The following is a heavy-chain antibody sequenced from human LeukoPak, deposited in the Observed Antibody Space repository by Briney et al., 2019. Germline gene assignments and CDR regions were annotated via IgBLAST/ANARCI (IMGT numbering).Heavy chain of an antibody. J-gene: IGHJ5*02. CDR2: ISSSSTI. CDR3: ARVELDIVATTYNWFDP. D-gene: IGHD5-12*01. Sequence: GGSLRLSCAASGFTFSSYSMNWVRQAPGKGLEWVSYISSSSTIYYTDSVKGRFTISRDNTKNSLYLQMTSLRAEDTAVYYCARVELDIVATTYNWFDPWGQGTLVTVSS. V-gene: IGHV3-48*01. CDR1: GFTFSSYS.